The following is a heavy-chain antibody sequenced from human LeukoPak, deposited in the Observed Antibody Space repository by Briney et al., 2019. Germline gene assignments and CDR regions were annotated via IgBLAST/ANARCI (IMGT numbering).Heavy chain of an antibody. V-gene: IGHV3-74*01. CDR1: GFTFSNYW. Sequence: GGSLRLSCAASGFTFSNYWMHWVRQAPGKGLVWVSGINSDGSSTTYADSVKGRFTISRDNAKNTLYLQMNSLRAEDTAVYYCARARYSYSSGWYAWGQGTLVTASS. J-gene: IGHJ4*02. CDR2: INSDGSST. D-gene: IGHD6-19*01. CDR3: ARARYSYSSGWYA.